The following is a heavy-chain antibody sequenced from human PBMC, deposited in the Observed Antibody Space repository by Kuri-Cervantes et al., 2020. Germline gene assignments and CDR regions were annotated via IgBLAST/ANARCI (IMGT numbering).Heavy chain of an antibody. D-gene: IGHD5-12*01. CDR1: GGIFSSYA. CDR2: IIPIFGTA. Sequence: SVKVSCKASGGIFSSYASSWVRQAPGQGLEWMGGIIPIFGTANYAQKFQGRVTITAAESTSTAYMELSSLRSEDTAVYYCARVEIRPYSGYVGGIDYWGQGTLVTVSS. CDR3: ARVEIRPYSGYVGGIDY. J-gene: IGHJ4*02. V-gene: IGHV1-69*13.